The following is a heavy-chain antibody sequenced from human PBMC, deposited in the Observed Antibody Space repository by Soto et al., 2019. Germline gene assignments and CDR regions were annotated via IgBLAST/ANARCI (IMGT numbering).Heavy chain of an antibody. V-gene: IGHV4-39*05. CDR1: GGSIWSSIYY. D-gene: IGHD3-16*02. CDR3: SSLGRVITFGGVIVLDS. J-gene: IGHJ4*02. Sequence: ASEAPSLACAVSGGSIWSSIYYGGWISQRPGKGLEWIGSIYYSGSTYYHPSHKSRVTISLDTSKNQFSLKLSSVTAADTTVYYCSSLGRVITFGGVIVLDSWPQGPLVTASP. CDR2: IYYSGST.